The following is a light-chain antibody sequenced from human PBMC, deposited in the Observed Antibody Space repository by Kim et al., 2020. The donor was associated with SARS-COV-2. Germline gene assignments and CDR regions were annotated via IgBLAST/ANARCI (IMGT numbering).Light chain of an antibody. Sequence: SPGETATPCCRGSKIISSEYVDWYKQGHARTPILLLSGSCTSGTDIIDRFSGSGSGRDFTLTITSLEAEDSAVYYCQQYGTSPRTFGGGTKVDIK. CDR1: KIISSEY. CDR3: QQYGTSPRT. CDR2: GSC. V-gene: IGKV3-20*01. J-gene: IGKJ4*02.